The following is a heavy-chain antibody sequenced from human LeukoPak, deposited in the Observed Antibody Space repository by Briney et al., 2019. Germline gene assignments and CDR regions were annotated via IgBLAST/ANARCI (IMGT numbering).Heavy chain of an antibody. CDR2: LRSSDNGT. CDR3: ARDTSGYCSTSRCYGSWYFDL. J-gene: IGHJ2*01. Sequence: GGSLRLSCAASGFIFRSFAMGWVRQAPGKGLEWVSGLRSSDNGTYYADYVKGRFTVSRDNSKNTLYLQMNSLGAEDTAVYYCARDTSGYCSTSRCYGSWYFDLWGRGTLVTVSS. CDR1: GFIFRSFA. V-gene: IGHV3-23*01. D-gene: IGHD2-2*01.